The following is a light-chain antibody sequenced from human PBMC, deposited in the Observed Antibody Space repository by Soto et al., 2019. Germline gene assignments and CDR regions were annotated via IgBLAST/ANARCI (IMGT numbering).Light chain of an antibody. CDR3: QSYDSNLSVV. CDR2: GNS. J-gene: IGLJ2*01. V-gene: IGLV1-40*01. CDR1: SSNIGAGYD. Sequence: QAVVTQPPSVSGAPGQRVTISCTGSSSNIGAGYDVHWYQQLPGTAPKLLIYGNSNRPSGVPDRFSGSNSGTSASLAITGLQTEDEADYYCQSYDSNLSVVFGGGTKLTVL.